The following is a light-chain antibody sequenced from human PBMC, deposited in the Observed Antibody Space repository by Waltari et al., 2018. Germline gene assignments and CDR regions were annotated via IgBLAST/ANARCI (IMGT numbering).Light chain of an antibody. CDR1: SSDVGYNY. J-gene: IGLJ2*01. CDR3: SSYITSSTL. Sequence: QSALTQPASVSGSPGQSITISCTGTSSDVGYNYVAWYQQFPGKAPKHVVYDVSHRPSGVASLFSGSKSGNTASLTISGLQAEDEADYLCSSYITSSTLFGGGTKLTVL. CDR2: DVS. V-gene: IGLV2-14*01.